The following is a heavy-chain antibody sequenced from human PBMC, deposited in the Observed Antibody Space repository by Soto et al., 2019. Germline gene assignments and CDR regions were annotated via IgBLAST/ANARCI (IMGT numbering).Heavy chain of an antibody. J-gene: IGHJ4*02. CDR1: GFSLSNTRMA. V-gene: IGHV2-5*02. CDR3: AHIVVAGLGYYFDY. Sequence: QITLKESGPTLVKPTQTLTLTCTFSGFSLSNTRMAVGWIRQPPGKALEWLALIYWDDDKRYSPFLKSRLTITKDTSKNQVVLTMSNTDPVDTARYYCAHIVVAGLGYYFDYWGQGTLVTVSS. CDR2: IYWDDDK. D-gene: IGHD6-19*01.